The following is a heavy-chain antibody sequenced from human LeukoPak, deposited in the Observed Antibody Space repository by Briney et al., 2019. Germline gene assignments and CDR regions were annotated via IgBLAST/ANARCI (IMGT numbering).Heavy chain of an antibody. J-gene: IGHJ4*02. D-gene: IGHD6-6*01. CDR3: ARGYSSSSPFDY. Sequence: SETLSLTCAVYGGSFSGYYWSWIRQPPGKGLEWIGEINHSGSTNYNPSLKSRVTISVDTSKNQFSLKLSSVTAADTAVYYCARGYSSSSPFDYWGQGTPVTVSS. CDR1: GGSFSGYY. CDR2: INHSGST. V-gene: IGHV4-34*01.